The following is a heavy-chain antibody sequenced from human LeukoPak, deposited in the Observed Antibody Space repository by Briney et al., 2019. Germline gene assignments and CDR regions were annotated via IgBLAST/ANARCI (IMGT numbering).Heavy chain of an antibody. CDR3: ARVGVVVAATGNLWFDP. D-gene: IGHD2-15*01. V-gene: IGHV3-48*03. J-gene: IGHJ5*02. CDR2: ISSSGTTI. CDR1: GFAFSSYE. Sequence: GGSLRLSCAASGFAFSSYEMNWVRQAPGKGLEWVSYISSSGTTIYYADSVKGRFTISRDNAKNSLYLQMNSLRAEDTAVYYCARVGVVVAATGNLWFDPWGQGTLVTVSS.